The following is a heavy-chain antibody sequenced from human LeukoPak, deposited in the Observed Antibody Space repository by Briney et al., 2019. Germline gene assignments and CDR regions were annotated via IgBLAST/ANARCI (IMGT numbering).Heavy chain of an antibody. Sequence: GGSLRLSCAASGFTFTSYAMSWVRQAPGKGLEWVSAISGSGGSTSYADSVKGRFTISRDNSKNTLFLQMSSLRAEDTAVYYCATEYYDILTGYFDYWGQGTLDTVSS. CDR1: GFTFTSYA. D-gene: IGHD3-9*01. CDR2: ISGSGGST. CDR3: ATEYYDILTGYFDY. V-gene: IGHV3-23*01. J-gene: IGHJ4*02.